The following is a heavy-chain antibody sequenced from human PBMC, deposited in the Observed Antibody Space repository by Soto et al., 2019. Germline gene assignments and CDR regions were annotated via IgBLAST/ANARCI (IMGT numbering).Heavy chain of an antibody. V-gene: IGHV3-48*01. J-gene: IGHJ4*02. CDR1: GFTFSSYI. CDR2: ISSSSSTI. D-gene: IGHD4-4*01. Sequence: GGSLRLSCAASGFTFSSYIMNWVRQAPGKGLEWVSYISSSSSTIYYADSVKGRFTISRDNAKNSLYLQMNSLRAEDTAVYYCARGYSKLTYWGQGALVTVSS. CDR3: ARGYSKLTY.